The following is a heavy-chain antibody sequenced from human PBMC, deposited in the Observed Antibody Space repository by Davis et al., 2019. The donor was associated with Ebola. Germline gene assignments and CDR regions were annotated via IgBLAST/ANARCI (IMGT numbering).Heavy chain of an antibody. V-gene: IGHV4-34*01. CDR3: ARTYSSSYYVLNY. CDR1: GGSFSGYY. J-gene: IGHJ4*02. CDR2: INHSGST. D-gene: IGHD6-13*01. Sequence: MPSETLSLTCAVYGGSFSGYYWSWIRQPPGKGLEWIGEINHSGSTYYNPSLKSRVTVSVDTSKNQFSLKLSSVTAADTAVYYCARTYSSSYYVLNYWGQGTLVAVSS.